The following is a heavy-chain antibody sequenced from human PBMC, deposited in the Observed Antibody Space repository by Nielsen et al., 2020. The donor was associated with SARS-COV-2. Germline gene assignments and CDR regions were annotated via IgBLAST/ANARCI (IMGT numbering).Heavy chain of an antibody. CDR3: AREYKKGDGPGIYYYYGMDV. J-gene: IGHJ6*02. D-gene: IGHD2-21*01. CDR2: ISYDGRHD. V-gene: IGHV3-30*04. CDR1: GFIFSSYV. Sequence: GESLKISCVASGFIFSSYVMHWVRQAPGKGLEWVALISYDGRHDYYTDSVKGRFTISRDNSRNTLYLQMESLSAEDTAIYYCAREYKKGDGPGIYYYYGMDVWGQGTTVTVSS.